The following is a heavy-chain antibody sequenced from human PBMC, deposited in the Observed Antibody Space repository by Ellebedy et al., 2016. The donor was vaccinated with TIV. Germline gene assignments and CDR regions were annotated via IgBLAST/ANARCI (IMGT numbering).Heavy chain of an antibody. D-gene: IGHD3-3*01. V-gene: IGHV4-34*01. CDR2: INPSGST. J-gene: IGHJ3*02. CDR1: GGSFSDYY. Sequence: MPSETLSLTCAVYGGSFSDYYWSWIRQPPGKGLEWIGEINPSGSTNQNPLFKSRVAISIDTSHNQFSLNLTSVTAADTAVYYCARSNITIFAQTDAFDIWGQGTRVTVSP. CDR3: ARSNITIFAQTDAFDI.